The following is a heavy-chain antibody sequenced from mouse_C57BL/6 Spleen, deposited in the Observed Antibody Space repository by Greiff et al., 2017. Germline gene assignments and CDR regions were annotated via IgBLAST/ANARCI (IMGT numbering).Heavy chain of an antibody. CDR2: INPSNGGT. Sequence: QVQLQQPGTELVKPGASVKLSCKASGYTFTSYWMHWVKQRPGQGLEWIGNINPSNGGTNYNEKFKSKATLTVDKSSSTAYMQLSSLTSEDSAVYYCARQGIYYDYVAWFAYWGQGTLVTVSA. J-gene: IGHJ3*01. D-gene: IGHD2-4*01. V-gene: IGHV1-53*01. CDR3: ARQGIYYDYVAWFAY. CDR1: GYTFTSYW.